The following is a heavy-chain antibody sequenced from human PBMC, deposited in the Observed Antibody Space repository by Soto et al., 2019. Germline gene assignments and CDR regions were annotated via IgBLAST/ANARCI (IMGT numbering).Heavy chain of an antibody. D-gene: IGHD6-19*01. CDR3: ARGLEAVAGNYFDY. J-gene: IGHJ4*02. Sequence: SETLSLTCAVSGGSISSSNWWSWVRQPPGKGLEWIGEIYHSGSTNYNPSLKSRVTISVDKSKNQFSLKLSSVTAADTAVYYCARGLEAVAGNYFDYWGQATPVTVSS. CDR1: GGSISSSNW. V-gene: IGHV4-4*02. CDR2: IYHSGST.